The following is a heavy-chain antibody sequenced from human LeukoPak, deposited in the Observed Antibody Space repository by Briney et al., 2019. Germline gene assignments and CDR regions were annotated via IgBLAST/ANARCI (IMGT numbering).Heavy chain of an antibody. CDR1: GGSISSSSYY. J-gene: IGHJ5*02. CDR3: ARRRWLRLSNWFDP. CDR2: INYSGST. Sequence: PSETLSLTCTVSGGSISSSSYYWGWIRQPPGRGLEWIGSINYSGSTYYNPSLKSRVTISVDTSKNQFSLKLSSVTAADTAVYYCARRRWLRLSNWFDPWGQGTLVTVSS. V-gene: IGHV4-39*01. D-gene: IGHD5-24*01.